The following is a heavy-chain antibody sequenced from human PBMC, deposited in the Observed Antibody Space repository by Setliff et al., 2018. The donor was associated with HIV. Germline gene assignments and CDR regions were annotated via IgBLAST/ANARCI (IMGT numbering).Heavy chain of an antibody. J-gene: IGHJ3*02. V-gene: IGHV4-4*09. D-gene: IGHD2-15*01. Sequence: NPSETLSLTCTVSGDSISTDYWTWIRQPPGKGLEWIGYIYNSASTSYNPSLKSRVTISVDTSKNQFSLKLSSVTAADTAMYYCAREHCSGGSCNGFDIWGQGTMVTVSS. CDR3: AREHCSGGSCNGFDI. CDR2: IYNSAST. CDR1: GDSISTDY.